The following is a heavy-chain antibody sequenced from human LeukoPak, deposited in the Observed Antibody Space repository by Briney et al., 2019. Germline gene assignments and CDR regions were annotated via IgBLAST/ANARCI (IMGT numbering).Heavy chain of an antibody. J-gene: IGHJ3*02. CDR2: ISWSSGSI. CDR1: RFTFDDYA. Sequence: GGSLRLSCAASRFTFDDYAMHWVRQAPGKGLEWVSGISWSSGSIGYADSVKGRFTISRDNAKNSLYLQMNSLRAEDTAVYYCARSPVSMVRANAFDIWGQGTMVTVSS. V-gene: IGHV3-9*01. D-gene: IGHD3-10*01. CDR3: ARSPVSMVRANAFDI.